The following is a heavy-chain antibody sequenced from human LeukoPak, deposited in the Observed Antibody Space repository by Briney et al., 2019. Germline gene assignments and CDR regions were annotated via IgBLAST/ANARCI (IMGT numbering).Heavy chain of an antibody. V-gene: IGHV3-21*01. CDR1: GFTFSSCS. CDR3: ARDYYGSGSHLPHWFDP. CDR2: ISSSSSYI. J-gene: IGHJ5*02. D-gene: IGHD3-10*01. Sequence: GGSLRLSCAASGFTFSSCSMNWVRQAPGKGLEWVSSISSSSSYIYYADSVKGRFTISRDNAKNSLYLQMNSLRAEDTAVYYCARDYYGSGSHLPHWFDPWGQGTLVTVSS.